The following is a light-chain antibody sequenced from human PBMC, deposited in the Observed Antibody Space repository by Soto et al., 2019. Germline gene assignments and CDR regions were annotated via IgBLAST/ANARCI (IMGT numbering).Light chain of an antibody. CDR2: GAS. CDR3: QRYDSSLFT. V-gene: IGKV3-20*01. CDR1: QSGSSSY. J-gene: IGKJ3*01. Sequence: EIVLTQSPGTLSLSPGQRATLSCSASQSGSSSYLAWYQQKPGQAPRLLIYGASRRATGIPDRFSGSGSGTDFTITISTPEPEDFAVYYCQRYDSSLFTFGPGTKVDIK.